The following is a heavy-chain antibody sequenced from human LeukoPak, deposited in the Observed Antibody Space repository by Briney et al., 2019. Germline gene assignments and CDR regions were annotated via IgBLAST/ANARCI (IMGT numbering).Heavy chain of an antibody. CDR3: ALTSDPEFSETYWRQGGTSDI. Sequence: GASAKVSCKASGYTFTGYYMHWVRQAPGQGLEWMGWINPNSGGTNYAQKFQGRVTMTTDTSTSTGFMELRSLRSGDTAVYYCALTSDPEFSETYWRQGGTSDIWGRGTMVTVSS. CDR1: GYTFTGYY. V-gene: IGHV1-2*02. J-gene: IGHJ3*02. CDR2: INPNSGGT. D-gene: IGHD1-26*01.